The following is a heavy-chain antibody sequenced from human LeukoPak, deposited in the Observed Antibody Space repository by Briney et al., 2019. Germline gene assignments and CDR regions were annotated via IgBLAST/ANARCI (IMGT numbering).Heavy chain of an antibody. CDR2: IYYSGST. V-gene: IGHV4-39*01. D-gene: IGHD3-3*01. CDR1: GGSISSSSYY. Sequence: SETLSLTCTVSGGSISSSSYYWGWIRQPPGKGLEWIGSIYYSGSTYYNPSLKSRVTISVDTSKNQFSLKLSSVTAADTAVYYCARHPSYYDFWSGYYIGWLDPWGQGTLATVSS. J-gene: IGHJ5*02. CDR3: ARHPSYYDFWSGYYIGWLDP.